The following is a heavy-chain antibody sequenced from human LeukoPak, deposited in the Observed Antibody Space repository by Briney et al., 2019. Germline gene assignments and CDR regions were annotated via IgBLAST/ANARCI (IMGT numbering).Heavy chain of an antibody. V-gene: IGHV4-34*01. CDR2: INHSGST. D-gene: IGHD3-10*01. J-gene: IGHJ5*02. Sequence: PSETLSLTCAVYGGSFSGYYWSWIRQPPGKGLEWIGEINHSGSTNYNPPLKSRVTISVDTSKNQFSLKLSSVTAADTAVYYCARSGNWGKTYYYGSGRNNWFDPWGQGTLVTVSS. CDR1: GGSFSGYY. CDR3: ARSGNWGKTYYYGSGRNNWFDP.